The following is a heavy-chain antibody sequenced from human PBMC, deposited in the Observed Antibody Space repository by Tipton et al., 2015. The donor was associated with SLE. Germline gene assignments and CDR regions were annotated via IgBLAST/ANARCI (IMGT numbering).Heavy chain of an antibody. CDR1: GGSVSSGSYS. J-gene: IGHJ4*02. CDR2: IYHSGST. V-gene: IGHV4-30-2*01. CDR3: AAERSSSWSYFDY. Sequence: TLSLTCTVSGGSVSSGSYSWSWIRQPPGKGLEWIGYIYHSGSTYYNPSLKSRVTISVDRSKNQFSLKLSSVTAADTAVYYCAAERSSSWSYFDYWGQGTLVTVSS. D-gene: IGHD6-13*01.